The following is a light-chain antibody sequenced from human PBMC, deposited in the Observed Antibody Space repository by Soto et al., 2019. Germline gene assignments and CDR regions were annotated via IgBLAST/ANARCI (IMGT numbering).Light chain of an antibody. V-gene: IGKV2-28*01. CDR2: LAS. CDR3: MQAIQSPVT. J-gene: IGKJ4*01. Sequence: DIVMSQSPLSLPVTPGETVSISCRSSQSLLHSNGYSCLDWYLQKPGQSPQLLIHLASTRASGVPDRFSGSGSGTDFTLKISRVEAEDVGVYYCMQAIQSPVTFGGGTRVEIK. CDR1: QSLLHSNGYSC.